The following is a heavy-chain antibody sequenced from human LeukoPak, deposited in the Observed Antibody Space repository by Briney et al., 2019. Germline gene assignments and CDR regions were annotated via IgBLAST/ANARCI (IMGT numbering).Heavy chain of an antibody. CDR2: ISYDGSNK. Sequence: GGSLRLSCAAPGFTFSSYAMHWVRQAPGKGLEWVAVISYDGSNKYYADSVKGRFTISRDNSKNTLYLQMNSLRAEDTAVYYCARDVSAVMVRGVIKSYFDYWGQGTLVTVSS. CDR1: GFTFSSYA. CDR3: ARDVSAVMVRGVIKSYFDY. J-gene: IGHJ4*02. D-gene: IGHD3-10*01. V-gene: IGHV3-30*04.